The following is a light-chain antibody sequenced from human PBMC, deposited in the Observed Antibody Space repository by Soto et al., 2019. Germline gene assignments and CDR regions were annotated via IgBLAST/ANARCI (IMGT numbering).Light chain of an antibody. V-gene: IGKV3-11*01. CDR1: QSVSSY. Sequence: EIVLTQSPATLSLSPGERANLSCRASQSVSSYLAWYQQKSGQAPRLLIYDASNRATGIPARFSGSGSGTDFTLTISSLEPEDFAVYYCQQRSNWPLTFGGGTKVDIK. J-gene: IGKJ4*01. CDR3: QQRSNWPLT. CDR2: DAS.